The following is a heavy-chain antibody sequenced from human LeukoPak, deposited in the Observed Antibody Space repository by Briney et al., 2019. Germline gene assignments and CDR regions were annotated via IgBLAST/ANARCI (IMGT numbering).Heavy chain of an antibody. CDR2: ISYDGTIQ. Sequence: GRSLRLSCAGSGFTFSDFALHWVRQAPGKGLEWVAVISYDGTIQYYVDSVKGRFTISRDDSKNTVYLQLSSLRHDDTGIYYCTRGRWWLPYWGQGTMVTVSS. J-gene: IGHJ4*02. CDR3: TRGRWWLPY. CDR1: GFTFSDFA. V-gene: IGHV3-30*04. D-gene: IGHD2-15*01.